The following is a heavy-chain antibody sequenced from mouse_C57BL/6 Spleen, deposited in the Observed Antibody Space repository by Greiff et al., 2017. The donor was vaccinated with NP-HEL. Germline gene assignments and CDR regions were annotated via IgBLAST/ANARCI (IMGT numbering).Heavy chain of an antibody. V-gene: IGHV1-55*01. CDR1: GYTFTSYW. CDR3: ARGEVYYYGSDAMDY. Sequence: QVQLQQSGAELVKPGASVKMSCKASGYTFTSYWITWVKQRPGQGLEWIGDIYPGSGSTNYNEKFKSKATLTVDTSSSTAYMQLSSLTSEDSAVYYCARGEVYYYGSDAMDYWGQGTSVTVSS. D-gene: IGHD1-1*01. CDR2: IYPGSGST. J-gene: IGHJ4*01.